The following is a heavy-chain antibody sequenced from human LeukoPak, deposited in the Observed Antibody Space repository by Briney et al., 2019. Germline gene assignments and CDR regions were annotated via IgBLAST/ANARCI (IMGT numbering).Heavy chain of an antibody. J-gene: IGHJ4*02. Sequence: SETLSLTRTVTGGSISSYYWSWIRQPPGKGLEWIGYIYYTGSTNYNPSLTSRVTISVDTSKTQFSLKLSSVTAADTAVYYCARQQLSQLYYFDNWGQGTLVTVSS. CDR3: ARQQLSQLYYFDN. CDR1: GGSISSYY. CDR2: IYYTGST. D-gene: IGHD6-13*01. V-gene: IGHV4-59*01.